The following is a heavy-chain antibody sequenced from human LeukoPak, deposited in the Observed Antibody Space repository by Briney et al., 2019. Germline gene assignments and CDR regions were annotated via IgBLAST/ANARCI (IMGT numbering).Heavy chain of an antibody. J-gene: IGHJ4*02. CDR1: GFTFSSYA. V-gene: IGHV3-30-3*01. Sequence: GRSLRLSCAAPGFTFSSYAMHWVRQAPGKGLEWVAVISYDGSNKYYADSVKGRFTISRDNSKNTLYLQMNSLRAEDTAVYYCARAGEMLRYFDWLSNHYFDYWGQGTLVTVSS. CDR3: ARAGEMLRYFDWLSNHYFDY. D-gene: IGHD3-9*01. CDR2: ISYDGSNK.